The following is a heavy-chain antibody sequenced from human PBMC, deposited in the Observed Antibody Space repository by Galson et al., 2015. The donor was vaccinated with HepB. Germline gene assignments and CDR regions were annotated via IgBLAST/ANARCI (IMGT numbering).Heavy chain of an antibody. V-gene: IGHV3-30-3*01. CDR1: GFTFEDYA. CDR2: ISYDGSNK. CDR3: AREDYSSGWYDNDF. Sequence: SLRLSCAASGFTFEDYAMHWVRQAPGKGLEWVAVISYDGSNKYYADSVMGRFTISRDNSRSTLYLQMNSLRAEDTAVYYCAREDYSSGWYDNDFWGQGTLVTVSS. D-gene: IGHD6-19*01. J-gene: IGHJ4*02.